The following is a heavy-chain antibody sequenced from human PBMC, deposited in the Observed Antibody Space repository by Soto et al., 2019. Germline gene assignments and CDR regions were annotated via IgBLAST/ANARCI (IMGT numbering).Heavy chain of an antibody. Sequence: SETLSLTCAVYGGSFSGYYWSWIRQPPGKGLEWIGEINHSGSTNYNPSLKSRVTISVDTSKNRFSLKLSSVTAADTAVYYCARVGIFGVVIMGYYYGMDVWGQGTTVTVSS. CDR2: INHSGST. J-gene: IGHJ6*02. D-gene: IGHD3-3*01. V-gene: IGHV4-34*01. CDR3: ARVGIFGVVIMGYYYGMDV. CDR1: GGSFSGYY.